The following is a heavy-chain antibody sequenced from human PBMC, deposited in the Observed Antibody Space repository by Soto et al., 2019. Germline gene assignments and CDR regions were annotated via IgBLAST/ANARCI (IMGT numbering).Heavy chain of an antibody. CDR1: GGSFSGYY. CDR2: INHSGST. V-gene: IGHV4-34*01. D-gene: IGHD3-3*01. J-gene: IGHJ6*02. Sequence: SESLSLTCAVYGGSFSGYYWSWIRQPPGKGLEWIGEINHSGSTNYNPSLKSRVTISVDTSKNQFSLKLSSVTAADTAVYYCARGPRYDFWSGPRWSIGMDVSGPGTTVTVSS. CDR3: ARGPRYDFWSGPRWSIGMDV.